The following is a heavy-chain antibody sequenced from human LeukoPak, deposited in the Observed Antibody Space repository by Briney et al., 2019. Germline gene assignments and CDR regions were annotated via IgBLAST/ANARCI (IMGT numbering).Heavy chain of an antibody. CDR1: GYSISSGYY. D-gene: IGHD2-15*01. CDR2: IWHSGST. CDR3: ARGGVVAAPGDDFDL. Sequence: PSETLSLTCAVSGYSISSGYYWGWIRQPPGKGLEWIGSIWHSGSTYYNPSLKSRVTISVDTSKNQFSLKLSSVTAADTAVYYCARGGVVAAPGDDFDLWGQGTMVTVSS. V-gene: IGHV4-38-2*01. J-gene: IGHJ3*01.